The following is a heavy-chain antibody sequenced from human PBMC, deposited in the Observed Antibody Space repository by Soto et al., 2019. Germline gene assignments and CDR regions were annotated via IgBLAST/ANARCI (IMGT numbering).Heavy chain of an antibody. V-gene: IGHV1-18*01. CDR3: ARLENNNIAARPSYYYYYMDV. D-gene: IGHD6-6*01. CDR1: GYTFTSYG. Sequence: ASVKVSCKASGYTFTSYGISWVRQATGQGLEWMGWISAYNGNTNYAQKLQGRVTMTTDTSTSTAYMELRSLRSDDTAVYYCARLENNNIAARPSYYYYYMDVWGKGTTVTVSS. CDR2: ISAYNGNT. J-gene: IGHJ6*03.